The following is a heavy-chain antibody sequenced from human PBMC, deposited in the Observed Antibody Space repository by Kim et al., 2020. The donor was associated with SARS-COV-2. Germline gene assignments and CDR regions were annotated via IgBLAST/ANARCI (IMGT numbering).Heavy chain of an antibody. J-gene: IGHJ5*02. CDR1: GGSISSYY. D-gene: IGHD3-22*01. Sequence: SETLSLTCTVSGGSISSYYWSWIRQPAGKGLEWIGRIYTSGRTNYNPSLKSRVTMSVDTSKNQFSLKLSSVTAADTAVYYCARDLADHYYDSSGSPSNWFDPWGQGTLVTVSS. CDR3: ARDLADHYYDSSGSPSNWFDP. V-gene: IGHV4-4*07. CDR2: IYTSGRT.